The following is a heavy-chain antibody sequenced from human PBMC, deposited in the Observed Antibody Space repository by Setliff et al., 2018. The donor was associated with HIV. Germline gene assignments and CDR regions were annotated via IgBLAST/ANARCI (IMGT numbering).Heavy chain of an antibody. CDR3: ARDMTNYYDRSGSFGWFAP. CDR2: IYQSGTT. D-gene: IGHD3-22*01. Sequence: SETLSLTCSVSGGSISSVTYYWGWIRQPPGKGLEWIGSIYQSGTTYYNPSLKSRVTIFIDTSKNQFSVKLRSVTAADTAVYYCARDMTNYYDRSGSFGWFAPWGQGTPVTVSS. J-gene: IGHJ5*02. CDR1: GGSISSVTYY. V-gene: IGHV4-39*07.